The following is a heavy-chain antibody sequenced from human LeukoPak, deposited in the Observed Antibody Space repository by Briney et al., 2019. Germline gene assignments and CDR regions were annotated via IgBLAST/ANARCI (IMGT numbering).Heavy chain of an antibody. CDR3: ARAKNRQGYCGGGSCYSAFDI. Sequence: SVKVSCKAAGGTFSSYTISWVRQAPGQGLEWMGGIIPIFGTANYAQKFQGRVTITADESTSTAYMELSSLRSEDTAVYYCARAKNRQGYCGGGSCYSAFDIWGQGTMHTVSS. J-gene: IGHJ3*02. D-gene: IGHD2-15*01. V-gene: IGHV1-69*13. CDR1: GGTFSSYT. CDR2: IIPIFGTA.